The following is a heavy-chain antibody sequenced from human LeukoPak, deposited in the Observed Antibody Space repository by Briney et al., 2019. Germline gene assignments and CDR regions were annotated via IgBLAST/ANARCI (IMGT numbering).Heavy chain of an antibody. CDR3: TKGGGDSCWE. D-gene: IGHD2-15*01. V-gene: IGHV3-21*01. Sequence: GGSLRLSCEASGFTFSSYTMNWVRQAPGKGLEWVSSISSSSSYIYYADSVKGRFTISRDNAKNSLCLQMNSLRAEDTAVYYCTKGGGDSCWEWGQGTLVTVSS. J-gene: IGHJ4*02. CDR1: GFTFSSYT. CDR2: ISSSSSYI.